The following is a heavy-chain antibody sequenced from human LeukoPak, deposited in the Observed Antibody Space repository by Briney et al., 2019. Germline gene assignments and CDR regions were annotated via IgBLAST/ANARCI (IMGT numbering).Heavy chain of an antibody. V-gene: IGHV3-30*02. Sequence: GGSLRLSCAASGFTFSHYAMHWVRQAPGKGLEWEAFIRHDGINKFYADSLKGRFTVSRDNSQNTLYLQVSSLRAEDTAVYYCVQDTPGFGRDDFVYWGQGTLVTVSS. CDR2: IRHDGINK. J-gene: IGHJ4*02. D-gene: IGHD3-10*01. CDR3: VQDTPGFGRDDFVY. CDR1: GFTFSHYA.